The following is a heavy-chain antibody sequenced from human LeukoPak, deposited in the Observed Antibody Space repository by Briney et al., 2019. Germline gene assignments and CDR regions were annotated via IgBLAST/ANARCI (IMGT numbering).Heavy chain of an antibody. CDR2: ISSSGSTI. CDR3: AREDIVVVPAAKLPYYYYYMDV. V-gene: IGHV3-11*04. Sequence: GGSLRLSCAASGFTFSDYYMSWIRQAPGKGLEWVSYISSSGSTIYYADSVKGRFTISRDNAKNSLYLQMNSLRAEDTAVYYCAREDIVVVPAAKLPYYYYYMDVRGKGTTVTVSS. D-gene: IGHD2-2*01. CDR1: GFTFSDYY. J-gene: IGHJ6*03.